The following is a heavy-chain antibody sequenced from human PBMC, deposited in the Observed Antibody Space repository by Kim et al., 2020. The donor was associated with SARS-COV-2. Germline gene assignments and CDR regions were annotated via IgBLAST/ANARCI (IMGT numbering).Heavy chain of an antibody. Sequence: GESLKISCKGSGYSFTSYWISWVRQMPGKGLEWMGRIDPSDSYTNYSPSFQGHVTISADKSISTAYLQWSSLKASDTAMYYCARQYYDFWSGRRKWFDPWGKGTLVTVSS. J-gene: IGHJ5*02. CDR1: GYSFTSYW. D-gene: IGHD3-3*01. CDR2: IDPSDSYT. V-gene: IGHV5-10-1*01. CDR3: ARQYYDFWSGRRKWFDP.